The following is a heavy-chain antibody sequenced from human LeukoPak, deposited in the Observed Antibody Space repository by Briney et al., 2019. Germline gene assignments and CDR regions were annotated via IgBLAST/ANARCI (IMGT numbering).Heavy chain of an antibody. V-gene: IGHV1-18*01. Sequence: ASVKVSCKASGGTFSSYAISWVRQAPGQGLEWMGWISAYNGNTNYAQKLQGRVTMTTDTSTSTAYMELRSLRSDDTAVYYCAREPSGSYEYYFDYWGQGTLVTVSS. CDR2: ISAYNGNT. CDR3: AREPSGSYEYYFDY. D-gene: IGHD1-26*01. CDR1: GGTFSSYA. J-gene: IGHJ4*02.